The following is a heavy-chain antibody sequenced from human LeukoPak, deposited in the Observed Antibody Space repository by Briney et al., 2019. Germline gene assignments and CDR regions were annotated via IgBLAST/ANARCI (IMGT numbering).Heavy chain of an antibody. J-gene: IGHJ5*02. CDR1: GGSISSGSYY. V-gene: IGHV4-61*02. Sequence: PSETLSLTCTVSGGSISSGSYYWSWIRQPAGKGLEWIGRIYTSGSTNYNPSLKSRVTISVDTSKNQFSLKLSSVTAADTAVYYCARRPLGYTNWFDPWGQGTLVTVSS. CDR2: IYTSGST. D-gene: IGHD5-18*01. CDR3: ARRPLGYTNWFDP.